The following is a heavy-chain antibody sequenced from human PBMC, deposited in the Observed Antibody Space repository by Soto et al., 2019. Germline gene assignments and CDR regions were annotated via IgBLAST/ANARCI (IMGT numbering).Heavy chain of an antibody. CDR3: ARDLSGVYYYYYGMDV. D-gene: IGHD7-27*01. CDR2: IWYDGSNK. CDR1: GFTFSSYG. Sequence: GESLKISCAASGFTFSSYGMHWVRQAPGKGLEWVAVIWYDGSNKYYADSVKGRFTISRDNSKNTLYLQMNSLRAEDTAVYYCARDLSGVYYYYYGMDVWGQGTTVTVSS. V-gene: IGHV3-33*01. J-gene: IGHJ6*02.